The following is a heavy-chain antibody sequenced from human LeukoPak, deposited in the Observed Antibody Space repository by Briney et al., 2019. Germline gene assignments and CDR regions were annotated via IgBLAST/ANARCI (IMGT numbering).Heavy chain of an antibody. J-gene: IGHJ5*02. Sequence: PGGSLRLSCAASGFTFSSCSINWVRQAPGKGLEWVSYISGSSTTIYYADSVKGRFTISRDNAKNSLYLQMNSLRNEDTAVYYCARDLVGATASWGQGTLVTVSS. CDR2: ISGSSTTI. D-gene: IGHD1-26*01. CDR3: ARDLVGATAS. CDR1: GFTFSSCS. V-gene: IGHV3-48*02.